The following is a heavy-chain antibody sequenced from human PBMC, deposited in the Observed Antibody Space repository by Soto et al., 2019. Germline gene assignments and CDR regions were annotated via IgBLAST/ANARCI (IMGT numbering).Heavy chain of an antibody. J-gene: IGHJ4*02. CDR3: ARAEHSSGSALFDY. D-gene: IGHD6-19*01. CDR2: IYYSGST. V-gene: IGHV4-39*01. CDR1: GGSISSSSYY. Sequence: SETLSLTCTVSGGSISSSSYYWGWIRQPPGKGLEWIGSIYYSGSTYYNPSLKSRVTISVDTSKNQFSLKLSSVTAADTAVYYCARAEHSSGSALFDYWGQGTLVTVSS.